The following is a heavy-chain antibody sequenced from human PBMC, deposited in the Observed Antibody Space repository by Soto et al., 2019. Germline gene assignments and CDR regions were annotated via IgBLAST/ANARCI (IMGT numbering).Heavy chain of an antibody. CDR3: ARGAHRSWYHDAGSDY. CDR1: GYTFTSYD. CDR2: MNPNSGNT. V-gene: IGHV1-8*01. J-gene: IGHJ4*02. Sequence: QVQLVQSGAEVKKPGASVKVSCKASGYTFTSYDINWVRQATGQGLEWMGWMNPNSGNTGYAQKFQGRVTMTRNTYISTAYMELSSLRSEDTAVYYCARGAHRSWYHDAGSDYWGQGTLVTVSS. D-gene: IGHD6-13*01.